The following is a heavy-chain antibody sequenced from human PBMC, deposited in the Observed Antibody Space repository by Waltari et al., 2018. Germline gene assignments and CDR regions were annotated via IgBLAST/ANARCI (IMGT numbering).Heavy chain of an antibody. Sequence: QLVESGGGLVQPGGSLRLSCAHSCFSFRSIWMSWVRQAPGKGPQWVANIRNDGGEIHYADAVKGRFTISRDNAKDSLYRQMDSLRGDDTAVYHCALGWSLERWGRGTLVTVSS. CDR3: ALGWSLER. J-gene: IGHJ4*02. V-gene: IGHV3-7*01. CDR2: IRNDGGEI. D-gene: IGHD3-3*01. CDR1: CFSFRSIW.